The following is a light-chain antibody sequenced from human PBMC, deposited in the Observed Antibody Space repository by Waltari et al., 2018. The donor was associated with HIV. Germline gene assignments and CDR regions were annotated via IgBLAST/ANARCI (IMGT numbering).Light chain of an antibody. CDR2: ETE. CDR3: LLSYSGVRV. CDR1: TGSVSRTQS. J-gene: IGLJ3*02. Sequence: QVVVTPEPSLSVSPGGTVLVTCASSTGSVSRTQSSHWIQLTAGQPPRTLIDETEKRHPWTAGRFSGSLMGGRAALMLSGALPDDEADYYCLLSYSGVRVFGGGTKLTV. V-gene: IGLV7-46*01.